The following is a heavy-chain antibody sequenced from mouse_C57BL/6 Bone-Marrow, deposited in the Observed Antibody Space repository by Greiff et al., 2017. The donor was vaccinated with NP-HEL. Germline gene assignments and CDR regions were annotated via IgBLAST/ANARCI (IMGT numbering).Heavy chain of an antibody. CDR3: AREDGYYFAWFAY. CDR1: GYTFTSYT. J-gene: IGHJ3*01. V-gene: IGHV1-4*01. CDR2: INPSSGYT. Sequence: VQLQQSGAELARPGASVKMSCKASGYTFTSYTMHWVKQRPGQGLEWIGYINPSSGYTKHNQKFKDKATLTADKSSSTAYMQLSSLTSEDSAVYYCAREDGYYFAWFAYWGQGTLVTVSA. D-gene: IGHD2-3*01.